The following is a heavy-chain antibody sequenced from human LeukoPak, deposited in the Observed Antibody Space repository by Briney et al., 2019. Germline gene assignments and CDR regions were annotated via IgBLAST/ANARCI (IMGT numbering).Heavy chain of an antibody. D-gene: IGHD5-24*01. J-gene: IGHJ4*02. Sequence: GASVKVSCKASGGTFSSYALSWVRQAPGQGLEWMGGIIPIFGTANYAQKFQGRVTITTDESTSTAYMELSSLRSEDTAVYYRASGGWLQLLTYFDYWGQGTLVTVSS. V-gene: IGHV1-69*05. CDR2: IIPIFGTA. CDR1: GGTFSSYA. CDR3: ASGGWLQLLTYFDY.